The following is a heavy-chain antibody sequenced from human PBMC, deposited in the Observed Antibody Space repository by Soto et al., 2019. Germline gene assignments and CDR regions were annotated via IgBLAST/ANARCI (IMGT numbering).Heavy chain of an antibody. CDR1: GGSISSYY. D-gene: IGHD5-12*01. V-gene: IGHV4-59*08. Sequence: SETLSLTCPVSGGSISSYYWSWIRQPPGKGLEWIGYIYYSGSTNYNPSLKSRVTISVDTSKNQFSLKLSSVTAADTAVYYCARHADYSGYDFYFDYWGQGTLVTVSS. J-gene: IGHJ4*02. CDR3: ARHADYSGYDFYFDY. CDR2: IYYSGST.